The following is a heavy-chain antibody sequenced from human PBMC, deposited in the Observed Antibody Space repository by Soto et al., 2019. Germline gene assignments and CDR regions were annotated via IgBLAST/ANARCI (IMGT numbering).Heavy chain of an antibody. J-gene: IGHJ5*02. Sequence: SVSNAWMNWVRQAPGKGLAWVGRIKSKTDGGTTDYAAPVKGRFTISRDDSKNTLYLQMNSLKTEDTAVYYGTTGYSSGWFDPWGQGTLVTVSS. D-gene: IGHD6-19*01. CDR1: SVSNAW. CDR2: IKSKTDGGTT. CDR3: TTGYSSGWFDP. V-gene: IGHV3-15*07.